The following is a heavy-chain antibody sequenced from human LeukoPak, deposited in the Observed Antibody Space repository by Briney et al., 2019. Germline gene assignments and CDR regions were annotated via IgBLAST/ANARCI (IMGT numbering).Heavy chain of an antibody. D-gene: IGHD3-22*01. CDR2: IYYSGST. V-gene: IGHV4-31*03. Sequence: PSETLFLTCTVSGGSISSGGYYWSWIRQHPGKGLEWIGYIYYSGSTYYNPSLKSRVTISVDTSKNQFSLKLSSVTAADTAVYYCARGGYYYDSSGQHYYFDYWGQGTLVTVSS. CDR3: ARGGYYYDSSGQHYYFDY. J-gene: IGHJ4*02. CDR1: GGSISSGGYY.